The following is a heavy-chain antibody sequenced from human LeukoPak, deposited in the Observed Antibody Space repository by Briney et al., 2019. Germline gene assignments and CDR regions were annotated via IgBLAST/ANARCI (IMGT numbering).Heavy chain of an antibody. CDR3: AKESGSGRTRWFDA. CDR2: INWNGGTI. Sequence: GRSLRLSCAASGFSFDAYAMRWVRHAPGKGLEWVSGINWNGGTIGYADSVKGRFTISRDNAKNSLYLQMNSLRAEDTALYYCAKESGSGRTRWFDAWGQGTLVTVSS. V-gene: IGHV3-9*01. CDR1: GFSFDAYA. J-gene: IGHJ5*02. D-gene: IGHD6-19*01.